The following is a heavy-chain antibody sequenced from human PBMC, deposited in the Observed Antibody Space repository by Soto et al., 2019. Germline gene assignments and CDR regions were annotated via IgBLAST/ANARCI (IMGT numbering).Heavy chain of an antibody. Sequence: HKGSLRLSCAASGFTFDSPYSHGMSWVRQSPGKGPEWVSTISSNGANTHYAESVKGRFTISKDASRNTVHLHMNSLRAEDTATYFCVSWVSAHFDYWGHGTPVTVS. CDR3: VSWVSAHFDY. CDR1: GFTFDSPYSHG. D-gene: IGHD2-8*01. V-gene: IGHV3-23*01. J-gene: IGHJ4*01. CDR2: ISSNGANT.